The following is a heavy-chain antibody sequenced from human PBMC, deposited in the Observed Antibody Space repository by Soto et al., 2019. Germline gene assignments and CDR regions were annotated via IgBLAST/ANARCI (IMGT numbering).Heavy chain of an antibody. CDR1: GFPFSMYS. D-gene: IGHD1-1*01. CDR2: ITSDTNTI. CDR3: ARSLEGHFDY. Sequence: EVQLVESGGGLVQPGGSLRLTCAASGFPFSMYSMNWVRQAPGKGLEWSSYITSDTNTIKYADSVKGRFTISRDNAKNLVYLQMNSLRDEDTAVYFCARSLEGHFDYWGQGTVVTVPS. V-gene: IGHV3-48*02. J-gene: IGHJ4*02.